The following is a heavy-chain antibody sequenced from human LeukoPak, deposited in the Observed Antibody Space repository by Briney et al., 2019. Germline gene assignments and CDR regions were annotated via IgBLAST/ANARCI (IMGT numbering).Heavy chain of an antibody. D-gene: IGHD3-10*01. CDR3: ARGGTLVRGGDPFDY. CDR2: LSGSGDRT. V-gene: IGHV3-23*01. CDR1: GFTFNTYD. J-gene: IGHJ4*02. Sequence: GGSLRLSCAASGFTFNTYDMSWVRHSPVKGLEWVSGLSGSGDRTYYTDSVKGRFTISRDNSKNTVYLQMNTLRAEDTALYYCARGGTLVRGGDPFDYWGQGTLVTVSS.